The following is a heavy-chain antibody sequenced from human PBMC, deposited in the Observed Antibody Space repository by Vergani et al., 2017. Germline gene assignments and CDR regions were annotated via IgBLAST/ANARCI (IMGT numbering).Heavy chain of an antibody. CDR1: GFTFSDYY. V-gene: IGHV3-11*04. D-gene: IGHD1-14*01. CDR3: ARAPDGYIDY. Sequence: QVQLVESGGGLVKPVGSLRLSCAASGFTFSDYYMRWIRQAPGKGLEWVSAISGSGGSTYYADSVKGRFTISRDNAKNSLYLQMNSLRAEDTAVYYCARAPDGYIDYWGQGTLVTVSS. J-gene: IGHJ4*02. CDR2: ISGSGGST.